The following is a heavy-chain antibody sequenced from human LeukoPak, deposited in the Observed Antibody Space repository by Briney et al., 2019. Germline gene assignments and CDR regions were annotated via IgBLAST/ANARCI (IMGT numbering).Heavy chain of an antibody. J-gene: IGHJ4*02. CDR1: GGSISSSNW. Sequence: SGTLSLTCAVSGGSISSSNWWSWVRQPPGKGLEWIGEIYHSGSTNYNPSLKSRVTISVGKSKNQFSLKLSSVAAADTAVYYCAREPLHYYGSGSSFDYWGQGTLVTVSS. V-gene: IGHV4-4*02. D-gene: IGHD3-10*01. CDR3: AREPLHYYGSGSSFDY. CDR2: IYHSGST.